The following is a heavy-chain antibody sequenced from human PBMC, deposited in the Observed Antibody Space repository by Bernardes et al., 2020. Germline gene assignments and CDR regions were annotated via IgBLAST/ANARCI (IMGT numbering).Heavy chain of an antibody. CDR1: GYTFTSYG. CDR3: ASTPLLSGKGGVDY. J-gene: IGHJ4*02. CDR2: ISAYNGNT. Sequence: ASMKVSCKASGYTFTSYGISWVRQAPGQGLEWMGWISAYNGNTNYAQKLQGRVTMTTDTSTSTAYMELRSLRSDDTAVYYCASTPLLSGKGGVDYWGQGTLVTVSS. V-gene: IGHV1-18*01. D-gene: IGHD2-15*01.